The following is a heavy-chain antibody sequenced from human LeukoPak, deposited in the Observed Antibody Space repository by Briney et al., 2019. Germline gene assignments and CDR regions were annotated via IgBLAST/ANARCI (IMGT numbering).Heavy chain of an antibody. J-gene: IGHJ4*02. CDR1: GGSISSSSYY. V-gene: IGHV4-39*01. CDR2: IYYSGST. Sequence: SETLSLTCTVSGGSISSSSYYWGWIRQPPGKGLEWIGSIYYSGSTYYNPSLKSRVTISADTSKNQFSLKLSSVTAADTAVYYCARTRKYSSDDDCWGQGTLVTVSS. D-gene: IGHD6-19*01. CDR3: ARTRKYSSDDDC.